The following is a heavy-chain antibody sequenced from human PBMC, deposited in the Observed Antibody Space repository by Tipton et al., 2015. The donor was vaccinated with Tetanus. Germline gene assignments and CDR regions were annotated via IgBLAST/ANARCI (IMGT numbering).Heavy chain of an antibody. J-gene: IGHJ4*02. CDR3: VRGRGLGAYSFGFEH. CDR2: ISYSGST. Sequence: TLSLTCTVSGGSVRSGSYYWNWIRQPPGKGLEWIGHISYSGSTNSNYSLKSRITISQDTSKNQFSLKLTSVTAADTAVYYCVRGRGLGAYSFGFEHWGQGALVTVSS. CDR1: GGSVRSGSYY. D-gene: IGHD5-12*01. V-gene: IGHV4-61*01.